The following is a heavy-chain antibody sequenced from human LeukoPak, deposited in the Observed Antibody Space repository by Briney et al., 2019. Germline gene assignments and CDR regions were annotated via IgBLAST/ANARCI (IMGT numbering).Heavy chain of an antibody. V-gene: IGHV1-8*02. CDR1: GYTFTSYD. CDR2: MNPNSGNT. J-gene: IGHJ5*02. D-gene: IGHD2-2*01. CDR3: ARGMRYCSSTSCYQKGYNWFDP. Sequence: ASVKVSCKASGYTFTSYDINWVRQATGQGLEWMGWMNPNSGNTGYAQKFQGRVTMTRDTSISTAYMELSRLRSDDTAVYYCARGMRYCSSTSCYQKGYNWFDPWGQGTLVTVSS.